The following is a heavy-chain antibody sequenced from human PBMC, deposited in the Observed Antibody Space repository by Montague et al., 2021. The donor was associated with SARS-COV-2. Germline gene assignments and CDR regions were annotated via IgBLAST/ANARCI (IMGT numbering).Heavy chain of an antibody. CDR1: GGSLSGHS. J-gene: IGHJ4*02. D-gene: IGHD3-3*01. Sequence: SETLSLTCAVYGGSLSGHSWSWVRQAPEKGLEWIGDIGHTGSFKYNPSLKSRVTMSIDAAKNQFSLRMTSVTAAGTSIYYCARGGTERSTTFGVVFFPLLDSWGQGTLVTVSS. V-gene: IGHV4-34*01. CDR3: ARGGTERSTTFGVVFFPLLDS. CDR2: IGHTGSF.